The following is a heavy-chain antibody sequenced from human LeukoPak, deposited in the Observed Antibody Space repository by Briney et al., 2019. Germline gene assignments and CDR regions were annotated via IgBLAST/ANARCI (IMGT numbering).Heavy chain of an antibody. J-gene: IGHJ4*02. CDR3: AKDRSVNYYGSGSYYKGPGRFY. CDR2: IRYDGSRR. Sequence: GGSLRLSCAASGLTFSSYGMHYGMHWVRQAPGKGLEWVAFIRYDGSRRHYADSVKGRFTISRDNSKNTLYLQMSSLRVDDTAVYYCAKDRSVNYYGSGSYYKGPGRFYWGQGTLVTVSS. D-gene: IGHD3-10*01. CDR1: GLTFSSYGMHYG. V-gene: IGHV3-30*02.